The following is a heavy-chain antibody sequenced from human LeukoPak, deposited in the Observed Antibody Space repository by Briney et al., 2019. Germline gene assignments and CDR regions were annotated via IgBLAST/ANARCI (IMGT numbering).Heavy chain of an antibody. D-gene: IGHD6-13*01. J-gene: IGHJ5*02. CDR3: VLIAAARKWFDP. Sequence: SETLSLTCAVYGGSFSGYYWSWIRQPPGKGLEWIGEINHSGSTNYNPSLKSQITISVDTSKNQFSLKLSSVTAADTALYYCVLIAAARKWFDPWGQGTLVTVSS. CDR2: INHSGST. CDR1: GGSFSGYY. V-gene: IGHV4-34*01.